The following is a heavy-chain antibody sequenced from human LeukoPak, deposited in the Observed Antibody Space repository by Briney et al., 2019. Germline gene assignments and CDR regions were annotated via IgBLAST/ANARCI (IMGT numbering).Heavy chain of an antibody. Sequence: SETLSLTCAVYGGSFSGYYWSWIRQPPGKGLEWIGEINHSGSTNYNPSLKSRVTISVDTSKNQFSLKLSSATAADTAVYYCARAKWLVRNWFDPWGQGTLVTVSS. J-gene: IGHJ5*02. V-gene: IGHV4-34*01. CDR1: GGSFSGYY. CDR3: ARAKWLVRNWFDP. CDR2: INHSGST. D-gene: IGHD6-19*01.